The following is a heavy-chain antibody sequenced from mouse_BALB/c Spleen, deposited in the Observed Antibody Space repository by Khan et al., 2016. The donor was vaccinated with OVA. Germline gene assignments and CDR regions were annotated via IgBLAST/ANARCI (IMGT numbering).Heavy chain of an antibody. Sequence: QVQLKQSGPGLVAPSQSLSITCTFSGFSLTSYGVSWVRQPQGKGLEWLGVIWGDGSTNYHSDLKSRQSISKDDSKIQVSLKLNSLQTDDTATYYCVSFYYASSCYAMDYWGQGTSVTVSS. CDR3: VSFYYASSCYAMDY. V-gene: IGHV2-3*01. J-gene: IGHJ4*01. CDR1: GFSLTSYG. D-gene: IGHD1-1*01. CDR2: IWGDGST.